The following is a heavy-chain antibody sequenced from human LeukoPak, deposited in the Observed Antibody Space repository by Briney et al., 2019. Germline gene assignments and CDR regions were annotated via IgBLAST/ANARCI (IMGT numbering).Heavy chain of an antibody. CDR2: IKQDGSEK. CDR1: GFIFSNYS. D-gene: IGHD4-17*01. J-gene: IGHJ3*01. CDR3: ATVGAVTDGAFDV. Sequence: PGGSLRLSCAASGFIFSNYSMTWVRQAPGMGLEWVANIKQDGSEKYYVDSVKGRFTISRDNAKNSLYLQMNSLRVEDTAIYYCATVGAVTDGAFDVWGQGTMVTVSS. V-gene: IGHV3-7*01.